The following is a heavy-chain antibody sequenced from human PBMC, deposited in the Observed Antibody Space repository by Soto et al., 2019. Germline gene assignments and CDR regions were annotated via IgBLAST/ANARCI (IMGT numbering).Heavy chain of an antibody. Sequence: SETLSLTCAVYGGSFSGYYWSWIRQPPGKGLEWIGEINHSGSTNYNPSLKSRVTISVDTSKNQFSLKLSSVTAADTAVCYCARGLPGPPYYYYYMDVWGKGTTVTVS. CDR3: ARGLPGPPYYYYYMDV. V-gene: IGHV4-34*01. CDR2: INHSGST. CDR1: GGSFSGYY. J-gene: IGHJ6*03.